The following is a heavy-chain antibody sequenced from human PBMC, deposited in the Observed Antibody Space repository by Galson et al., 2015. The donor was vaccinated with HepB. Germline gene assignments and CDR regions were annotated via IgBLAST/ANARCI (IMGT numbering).Heavy chain of an antibody. V-gene: IGHV3-15*01. CDR1: GFTFSNAW. CDR2: IKSKTDGGTT. D-gene: IGHD6-19*01. CDR3: TTYDGASSGWYEYYFDY. Sequence: SLRLSCAASGFTFSNAWMSWVRQAPGKGLEWVGRIKSKTDGGTTDYAAPVKGRFTISRDDSKNTLYLQMNSLKTEDTAVYYCTTYDGASSGWYEYYFDYWGQETLVTVSS. J-gene: IGHJ4*02.